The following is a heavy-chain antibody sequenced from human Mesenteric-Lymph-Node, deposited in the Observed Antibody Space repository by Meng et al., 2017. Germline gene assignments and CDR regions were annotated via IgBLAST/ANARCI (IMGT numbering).Heavy chain of an antibody. V-gene: IGHV3-74*01. CDR2: IHTDGSST. Sequence: GESLKISCAVAGFTSSSYWVHWVRQVPGKGLVWVSRIHTDGSSTNYADSVKSRFTISRDNAKNTLCLQMIGLSVESTAVYYSARDTREDVQLEGPTRWFDPWGQGTLVTVSS. CDR3: ARDTREDVQLEGPTRWFDP. J-gene: IGHJ5*02. D-gene: IGHD1-1*01. CDR1: GFTSSSYW.